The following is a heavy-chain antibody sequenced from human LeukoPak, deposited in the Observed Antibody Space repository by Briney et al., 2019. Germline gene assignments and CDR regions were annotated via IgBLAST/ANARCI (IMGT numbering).Heavy chain of an antibody. CDR2: IIRRRAGSNT. J-gene: IGHJ4*02. Sequence: PGGSLRLSCVVSGFTFSNYAINWVARRPGKGLDWVSVIIRRRAGSNTNHAHPVKARLTLPRDNSRHPLHLQTNSLRADHTAIHYCARVSHGTGYPPIPFDHWPQGTLVRVSS. CDR3: ARVSHGTGYPPIPFDH. V-gene: IGHV3-23*01. D-gene: IGHD3-9*01. CDR1: GFTFSNYA.